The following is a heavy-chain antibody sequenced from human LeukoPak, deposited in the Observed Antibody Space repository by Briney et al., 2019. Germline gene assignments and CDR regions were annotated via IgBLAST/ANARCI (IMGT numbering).Heavy chain of an antibody. Sequence: SETLSLTCAVYGGSFSGYYWSWIRQPPGKGLEWIGEINHSGSTSYNPSLKSRVTISVDTSKNQFSLKLSSVTAADTAVYYCARGGGHYYMDVWGTGTTVTVSS. D-gene: IGHD2-15*01. V-gene: IGHV4-34*01. J-gene: IGHJ6*03. CDR3: ARGGGHYYMDV. CDR1: GGSFSGYY. CDR2: INHSGST.